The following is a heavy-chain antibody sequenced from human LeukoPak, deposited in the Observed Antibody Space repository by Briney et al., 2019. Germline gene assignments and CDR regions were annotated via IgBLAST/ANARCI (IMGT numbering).Heavy chain of an antibody. V-gene: IGHV3-48*03. D-gene: IGHD6-6*01. CDR2: ISRSGSPI. CDR1: GFTFSSYA. CDR3: ARDRAYSISSFGRSVDY. J-gene: IGHJ4*02. Sequence: GGSLRLSCAASGFTFSSYAMSWVRQAPGKGLEWVSYISRSGSPIYYTDSVKGRFTISRDNAKNSLYLQMNSLRAEDTAVYYCARDRAYSISSFGRSVDYWGQGTLVIVSS.